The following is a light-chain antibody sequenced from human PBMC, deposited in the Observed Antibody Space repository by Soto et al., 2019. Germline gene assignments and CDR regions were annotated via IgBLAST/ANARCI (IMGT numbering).Light chain of an antibody. J-gene: IGKJ4*01. Sequence: IVLTQSPATLSLSPGDRATLSCRASQSISSYLAWYQHKPGQAPRLLIYDASNRATGIPARFSGSGSGTDFTLTISSLEPEDFAIYYCQQRSYWLTLGGGTKVDIK. CDR3: QQRSYWLT. V-gene: IGKV3-11*01. CDR1: QSISSY. CDR2: DAS.